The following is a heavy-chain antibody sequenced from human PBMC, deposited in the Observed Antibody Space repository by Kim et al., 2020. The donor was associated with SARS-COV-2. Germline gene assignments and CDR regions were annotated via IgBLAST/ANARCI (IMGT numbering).Heavy chain of an antibody. D-gene: IGHD4-17*01. CDR1: GFTFADYA. V-gene: IGHV3-49*03. J-gene: IGHJ4*02. CDR2: IRTELYGGTP. CDR3: TGGRWPYGGFDY. Sequence: GGSLRLSCVTSGFTFADYAMTWFRQAPGKGLEWVGLIRTELYGGTPEYAASVKGRFSVSRDDSKSIVYLQMDSLKPDDTGVYYCTGGRWPYGGFDYGGQGGLVTVSS.